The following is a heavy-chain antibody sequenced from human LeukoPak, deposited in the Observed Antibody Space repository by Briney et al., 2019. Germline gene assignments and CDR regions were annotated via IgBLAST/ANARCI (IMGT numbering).Heavy chain of an antibody. D-gene: IGHD5-18*01. Sequence: ASVKVSCKASGYTFTGYNMHWVRQAPGQGLEWMGWINTNTGDTYYAQKFQGRVTMSRDTSSSTAYMELSRLRSDDTARYYCAKDQGRGYTYGLYYFDYWGQGTLVTVSS. CDR3: AKDQGRGYTYGLYYFDY. CDR2: INTNTGDT. CDR1: GYTFTGYN. V-gene: IGHV1-2*02. J-gene: IGHJ4*02.